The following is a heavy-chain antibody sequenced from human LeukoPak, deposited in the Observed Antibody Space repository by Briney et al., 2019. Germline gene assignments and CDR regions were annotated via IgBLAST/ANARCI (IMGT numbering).Heavy chain of an antibody. V-gene: IGHV4-59*02. J-gene: IGHJ3*01. CDR3: ARGGARGSSAFDV. Sequence: PETLSLTCTVSGDSVNDYYWNWLRQPPGKGLEWIGYIYYSGSTDYNPSLTSRVTMSVDTSKNQFSLKLNSVTAADPAVYCCARGGARGSSAFDVWGQGTMVIVSA. D-gene: IGHD3-10*01. CDR1: GDSVNDYY. CDR2: IYYSGST.